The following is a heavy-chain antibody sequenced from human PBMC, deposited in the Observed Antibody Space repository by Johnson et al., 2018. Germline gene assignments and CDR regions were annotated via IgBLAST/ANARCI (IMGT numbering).Heavy chain of an antibody. CDR2: ISSKANSYAT. CDR1: GLTFSGSA. J-gene: IGHJ6*03. D-gene: IGHD3-10*01. CDR3: TRQQKVRGVIYYMDV. V-gene: IGHV3-73*01. Sequence: VRLVQSGGGLVQPGGSLKLSCAASGLTFSGSAMHWVRQASGKGLEWVGRISSKANSYATAYAASVKGRFTISRDDAKNTAYLKMNSLKIEDTAVYYCTRQQKVRGVIYYMDVWGKGTTVTVSS.